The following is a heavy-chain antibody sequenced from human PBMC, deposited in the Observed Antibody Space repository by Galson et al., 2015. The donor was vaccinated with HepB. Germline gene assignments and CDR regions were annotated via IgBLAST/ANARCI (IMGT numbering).Heavy chain of an antibody. CDR1: GFTFTSSA. V-gene: IGHV1-58*01. Sequence: SVKVSCKASGFTFTSSAVQWVRQARGQRLEWIGWIVVGSGNTNYAQKFQGRVTMTRDTSISTAYMELSRLRSDDTAVYYCARTTTVTTTPFDYWGQGTLVTVSS. D-gene: IGHD4-17*01. CDR3: ARTTTVTTTPFDY. J-gene: IGHJ4*02. CDR2: IVVGSGNT.